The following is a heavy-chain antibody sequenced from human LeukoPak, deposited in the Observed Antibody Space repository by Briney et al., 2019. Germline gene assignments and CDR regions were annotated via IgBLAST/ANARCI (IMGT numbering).Heavy chain of an antibody. CDR1: GCTFSNYA. J-gene: IGHJ4*02. CDR3: ANRYCSSTTSSYFDC. V-gene: IGHV3-23*01. CDR2: ISGSGGST. D-gene: IGHD2-2*01. Sequence: GGSLRLSCAASGCTFSNYAMNWVRQAPGKGLEWVSSISGSGGSTHYADSVRGRFTISRDNTNNTLYLQMNSLGAEDTAVYYCANRYCSSTTSSYFDCWGQGTLVTVSS.